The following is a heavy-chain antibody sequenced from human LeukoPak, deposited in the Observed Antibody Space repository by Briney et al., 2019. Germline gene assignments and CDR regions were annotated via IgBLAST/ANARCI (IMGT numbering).Heavy chain of an antibody. CDR3: AKDETYQ. D-gene: IGHD2-2*01. V-gene: IGHV3-23*01. CDR2: ITGSGGDT. J-gene: IGHJ4*02. CDR1: GFTVSSYA. Sequence: QPGGSLRLSCAASGFTVSSYAMSWVRQAPGKGLEWVSAITGSGGDTYYADSVKGRFTISRDNSKTTLSLQMNSLRPEDTAVYSCAKDETYQWGQGTLVTVSS.